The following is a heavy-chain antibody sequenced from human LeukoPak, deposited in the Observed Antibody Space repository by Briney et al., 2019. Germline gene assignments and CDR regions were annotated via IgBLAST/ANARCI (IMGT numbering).Heavy chain of an antibody. CDR1: GFPFSNYW. D-gene: IGHD3-10*01. J-gene: IGHJ4*02. CDR2: IKQDGSER. CDR3: ARGGWFPHYYFDY. Sequence: GGSLRLSCTASGFPFSNYWMSWVRQAPGKGLEWVANIKQDGSERYYVDSVKGRFTISRDNAKNSLYLQMNSLRAEDTAVYYCARGGWFPHYYFDYWGQGTLVTVSS. V-gene: IGHV3-7*04.